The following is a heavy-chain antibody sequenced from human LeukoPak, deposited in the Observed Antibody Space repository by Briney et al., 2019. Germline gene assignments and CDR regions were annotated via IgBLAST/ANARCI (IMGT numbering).Heavy chain of an antibody. V-gene: IGHV3-30*18. CDR2: ISYDGSDK. CDR1: GFTFTRSG. J-gene: IGHJ4*02. D-gene: IGHD6-13*01. Sequence: PGRSLRLSCAVSGFTFTRSGMHWVRQAPGKGLEWLAVISYDGSDKYCADSVKGRFTISRDNSKNTLYLQMNSLRAEDTAVYYCAKDRSGSWSFDYWGQGTLVTVSS. CDR3: AKDRSGSWSFDY.